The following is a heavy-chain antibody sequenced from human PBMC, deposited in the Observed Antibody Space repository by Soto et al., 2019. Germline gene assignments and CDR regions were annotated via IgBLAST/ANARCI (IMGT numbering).Heavy chain of an antibody. CDR3: ARDDCSSTSCYRMDV. Sequence: GGSLRLSCAASGFTFSSYSMNWVRQAPGKGLEWVSSISSSSSYIYYADSVKGRFTISRDNAKNSLYLQMNSLRAEDTAVYYCARDDCSSTSCYRMDVWGQGTTVTVSS. CDR1: GFTFSSYS. J-gene: IGHJ6*02. V-gene: IGHV3-21*01. D-gene: IGHD2-2*02. CDR2: ISSSSSYI.